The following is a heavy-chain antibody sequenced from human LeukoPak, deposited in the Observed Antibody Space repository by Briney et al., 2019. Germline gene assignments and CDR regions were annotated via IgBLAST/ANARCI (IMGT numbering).Heavy chain of an antibody. CDR3: ARVDYGDYAGEDY. CDR2: ISNDGTST. V-gene: IGHV3-74*01. Sequence: GGSLRLSCAVSGLTFSDYWMHWVRQAPGKGLVWVSRISNDGTSTSYADSVKGRFTISRDNAKNSLYLQMNSLRAEDTAVYYCARVDYGDYAGEDYWGQGTLVTVSS. CDR1: GLTFSDYW. J-gene: IGHJ4*02. D-gene: IGHD4-17*01.